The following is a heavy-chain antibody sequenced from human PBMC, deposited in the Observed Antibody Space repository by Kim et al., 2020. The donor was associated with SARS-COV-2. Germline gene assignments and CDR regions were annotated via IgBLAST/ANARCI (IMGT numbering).Heavy chain of an antibody. CDR3: ARGVSSGWYYFDY. J-gene: IGHJ4*02. D-gene: IGHD6-19*01. Sequence: YAQKFPGRGALTRDTSTSTVYMELSSLRSEDTAVYYCARGVSSGWYYFDYWGQGTLVTVSS. V-gene: IGHV1-46*01.